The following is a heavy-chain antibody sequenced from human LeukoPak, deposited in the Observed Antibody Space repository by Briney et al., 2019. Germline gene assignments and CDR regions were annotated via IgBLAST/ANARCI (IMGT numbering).Heavy chain of an antibody. CDR1: GYSFTTYW. CDR3: ARRSGLSGLIDM. J-gene: IGHJ4*02. CDR2: IYPGDSDT. V-gene: IGHV5-51*01. D-gene: IGHD2-21*01. Sequence: GESLKTSCKASGYSFTTYWIGWVRQMPGKGLEWMGIIYPGDSDTRYSPSFQGQVTISADKSISTAYLQWRSLKASDTAMYYCARRSGLSGLIDMWGQGTLLTVPS.